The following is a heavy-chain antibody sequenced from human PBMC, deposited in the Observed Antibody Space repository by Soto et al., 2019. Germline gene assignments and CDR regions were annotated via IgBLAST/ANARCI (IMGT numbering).Heavy chain of an antibody. CDR3: VRENWYYDY. D-gene: IGHD1-7*01. CDR1: GYTFNPYY. V-gene: IGHV1-2*04. CDR2: IYPKTGDT. Sequence: ASVKVSCKASGYTFNPYYIHWVRQAPGQGLDWVGWIYPKTGDTYYAQKFQGWVTMTSDTSISTVYMELRSLKSDDTAIYYCVRENWYYDYWAQGTLVTVSS. J-gene: IGHJ4*02.